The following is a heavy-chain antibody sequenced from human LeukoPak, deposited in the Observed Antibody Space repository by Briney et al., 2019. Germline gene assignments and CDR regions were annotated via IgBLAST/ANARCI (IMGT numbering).Heavy chain of an antibody. V-gene: IGHV3-15*01. CDR1: GITFNDVW. J-gene: IGHJ4*02. CDR3: ATDSNWGFFD. CDR2: ILRITEGGTT. D-gene: IGHD7-27*01. Sequence: PGGPLRLSCAASGITFNDVWMSWVRQAPGKGLEWVGRILRITEGGTTDYAAPVKGRFTISRDDSKTTLYLQMNSLKTEDTAVYYCATDSNWGFFDWGQGTLVTVSP.